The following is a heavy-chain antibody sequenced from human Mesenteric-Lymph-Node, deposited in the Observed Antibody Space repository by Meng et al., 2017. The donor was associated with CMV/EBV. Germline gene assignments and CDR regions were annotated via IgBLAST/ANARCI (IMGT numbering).Heavy chain of an antibody. CDR1: VRSFINYN. J-gene: IGHJ4*02. D-gene: IGHD3-9*01. CDR3: TTGYPPLV. Sequence: LFFHCAGTVRSFINYNWTCLREPPGKWLEWIGKINHSGSTTYTPSLKSRVTISIDTSKNQLSLKVKSVTAADTAVYYCTTGYPPLVWGQGTLVTVSS. V-gene: IGHV4-34*03. CDR2: INHSGST.